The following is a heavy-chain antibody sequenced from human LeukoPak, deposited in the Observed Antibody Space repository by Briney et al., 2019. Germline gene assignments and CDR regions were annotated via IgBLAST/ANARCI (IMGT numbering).Heavy chain of an antibody. Sequence: GRSLILSCAASGFTLSSYAMHWVRQAPGKGLEWVAVISYDGSNKYYADSVKGRFTFSRDNSKNTLYLQMNNLRADDTAVYYCAKDLRVYSGWGQGTLVTVSS. CDR3: AKDLRVYSG. CDR1: GFTLSSYA. D-gene: IGHD2-15*01. V-gene: IGHV3-30-3*01. J-gene: IGHJ4*02. CDR2: ISYDGSNK.